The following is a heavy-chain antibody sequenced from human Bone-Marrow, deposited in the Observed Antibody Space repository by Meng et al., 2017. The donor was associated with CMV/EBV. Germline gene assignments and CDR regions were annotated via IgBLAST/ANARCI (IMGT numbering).Heavy chain of an antibody. Sequence: GESLKISCAASGFTFSSYAMHWVRQAPGKGLEWVAVISYDGSNKYYADSVKGRFTISRDNSKNTLYLQMNSLRAEDTAVYYCAKDGQRGYYMDVWGQGTTVTVSS. CDR2: ISYDGSNK. CDR1: GFTFSSYA. V-gene: IGHV3-30*04. CDR3: AKDGQRGYYMDV. J-gene: IGHJ6*02. D-gene: IGHD5-18*01.